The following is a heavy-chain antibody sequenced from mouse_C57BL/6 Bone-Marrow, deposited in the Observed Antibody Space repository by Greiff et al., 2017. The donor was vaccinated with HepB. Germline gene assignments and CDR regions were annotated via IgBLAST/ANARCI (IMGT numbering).Heavy chain of an antibody. Sequence: EVQRVESGGGLVQPKGSLKLSCAASGFSFNTYAMNWVRQAPGKGLEWVARIRSKSNNYATYYADSVKDRFTISRDDSESMLYLQMNNLKTEDTAMYYCVRPLFYDGYYEDYYAMDYWGQGTSVTVSS. CDR3: VRPLFYDGYYEDYYAMDY. D-gene: IGHD2-3*01. CDR2: IRSKSNNYAT. V-gene: IGHV10-1*01. J-gene: IGHJ4*01. CDR1: GFSFNTYA.